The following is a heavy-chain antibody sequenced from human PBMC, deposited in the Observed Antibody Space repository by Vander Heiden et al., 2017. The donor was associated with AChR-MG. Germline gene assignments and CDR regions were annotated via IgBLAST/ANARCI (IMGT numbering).Heavy chain of an antibody. Sequence: QLQLQESGPGLVKPSETLSLTCTVSGGSISSSSYYWGWIRQPPGKGLEWIGSIYYSGSTYYNPSLKSRVTISVDTSKNQFSLKLSSVTAADTAVYYCARLSYGGNFDYFDYWGQGTLVTVSS. CDR2: IYYSGST. CDR1: GGSISSSSYY. CDR3: ARLSYGGNFDYFDY. D-gene: IGHD4-17*01. J-gene: IGHJ4*02. V-gene: IGHV4-39*01.